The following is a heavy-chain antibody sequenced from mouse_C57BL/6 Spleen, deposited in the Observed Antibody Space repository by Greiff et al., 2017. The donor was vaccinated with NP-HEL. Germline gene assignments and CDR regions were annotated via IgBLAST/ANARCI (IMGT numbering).Heavy chain of an antibody. J-gene: IGHJ3*01. V-gene: IGHV5-9-1*02. CDR1: GFTFSGYA. CDR3: TRGDSWFAY. CDR2: ISSGGDYI. Sequence: EVQLVESGEGLVKPGGSLKLSCAASGFTFSGYAMSWVRQTPEQRLEWVAYISSGGDYIYYADTVKGRFTISRDNARNTLYLQMSSLKSEDTAMYYCTRGDSWFAYWGQGTLVTVSA.